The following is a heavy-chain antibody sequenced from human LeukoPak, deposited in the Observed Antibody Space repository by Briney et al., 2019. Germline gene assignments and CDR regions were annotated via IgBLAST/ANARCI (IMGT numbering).Heavy chain of an antibody. D-gene: IGHD5-12*01. J-gene: IGHJ4*02. V-gene: IGHV1-18*01. Sequence: GASVKVSCKASGYTFTSYGISWVRQAPGQGLEWMGWISAYNGNTNYAQKLQGRVTMTTDTSTSTAYMELRSLRSDDTAVYYCATGARVLQRATLPFDYWGQGTLVTVSS. CDR3: ATGARVLQRATLPFDY. CDR1: GYTFTSYG. CDR2: ISAYNGNT.